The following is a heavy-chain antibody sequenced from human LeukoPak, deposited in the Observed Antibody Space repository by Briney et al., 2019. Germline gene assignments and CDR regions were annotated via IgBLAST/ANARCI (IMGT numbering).Heavy chain of an antibody. Sequence: PGGSLRLSCAASGFSFGSFAMSWVRQAPGKGLEWVANIKQDGSEKYYVDSVKGRFTISRDNAKNSLYLQMNSLRAEDTAVYYCARVGGYYYGSRGMDVWGQGTTVTVSS. CDR2: IKQDGSEK. CDR1: GFSFGSFA. CDR3: ARVGGYYYGSRGMDV. V-gene: IGHV3-7*01. J-gene: IGHJ6*02. D-gene: IGHD3-10*01.